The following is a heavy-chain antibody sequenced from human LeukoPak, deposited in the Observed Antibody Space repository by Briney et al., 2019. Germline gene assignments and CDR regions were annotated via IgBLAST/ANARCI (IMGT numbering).Heavy chain of an antibody. Sequence: GGSLRLSCAASGFTFSDFTMNWVRQAPGKGLEWVSCISGSSSSYIYYSDSVRGRFTISRDNAKNSLYLQMNSLTAEDTAVYYCARAVPGFDYWGQGTLVTVSS. CDR3: ARAVPGFDY. CDR1: GFTFSDFT. V-gene: IGHV3-21*01. D-gene: IGHD1-14*01. CDR2: ISGSSSSYI. J-gene: IGHJ4*02.